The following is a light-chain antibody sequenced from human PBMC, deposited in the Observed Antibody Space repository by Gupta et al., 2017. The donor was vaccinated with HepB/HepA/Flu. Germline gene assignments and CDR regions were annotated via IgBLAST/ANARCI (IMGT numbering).Light chain of an antibody. CDR2: LNSDGSH. CDR1: SGHSSYA. Sequence: QLVLTQSPSASASLGASVKLTCTLSSGHSSYAIAWHQQQPEKGPRYLMKLNSDGSHRSGDGIPDRFSGSSSGAERYLTISSLQSEDEADYYCQTWGTGIRVFGGGTKLTVL. J-gene: IGLJ3*02. CDR3: QTWGTGIRV. V-gene: IGLV4-69*01.